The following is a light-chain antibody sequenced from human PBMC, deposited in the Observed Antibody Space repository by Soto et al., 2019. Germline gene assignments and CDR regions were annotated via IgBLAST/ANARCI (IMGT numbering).Light chain of an antibody. Sequence: EIVLTQSPGILSLSPGERATLSCRASQSVSSSYLAWYQQKPGQAPRLLIYGASNRATGIPDRFSASGSKTDFTLTISRLEPEDFAVYYCQQYGSSPPYTFGRGPTLEI. V-gene: IGKV3-20*01. J-gene: IGKJ2*01. CDR2: GAS. CDR3: QQYGSSPPYT. CDR1: QSVSSSY.